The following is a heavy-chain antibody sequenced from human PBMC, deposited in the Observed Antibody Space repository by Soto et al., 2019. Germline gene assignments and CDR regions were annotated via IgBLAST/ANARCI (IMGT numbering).Heavy chain of an antibody. J-gene: IGHJ6*02. CDR1: GYSFTSYW. Sequence: RGSLKISCKGSGYSFTSYWIAWVRQMPGKGLEWMGIIYPDDSDTRYSPSFQGQVTISADKSISTAYLQWSSLRASDTAMYYCARAGIAAGGYYYYGMDVWGQGTTVTVSS. D-gene: IGHD6-13*01. V-gene: IGHV5-51*01. CDR3: ARAGIAAGGYYYYGMDV. CDR2: IYPDDSDT.